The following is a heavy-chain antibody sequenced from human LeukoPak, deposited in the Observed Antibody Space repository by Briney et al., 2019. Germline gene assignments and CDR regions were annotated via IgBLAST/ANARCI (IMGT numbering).Heavy chain of an antibody. D-gene: IGHD2-8*01. CDR2: ITSSSRYT. J-gene: IGHJ4*02. Sequence: GGSLRLSCAASGFTFSSYSMNWVRQAPGKGLEWVSSITSSSRYTFYADSVKGRFTISRDNAKNSLYLQMNSLRAEDTAVYYCAREWSRFTPPDYWGQGTLVTVSS. V-gene: IGHV3-21*06. CDR3: AREWSRFTPPDY. CDR1: GFTFSSYS.